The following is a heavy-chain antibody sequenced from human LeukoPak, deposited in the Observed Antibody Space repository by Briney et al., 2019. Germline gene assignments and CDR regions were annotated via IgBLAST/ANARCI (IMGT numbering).Heavy chain of an antibody. CDR3: ASFFSSYGYDY. V-gene: IGHV4-30-2*01. Sequence: PSQTLSLTCAVSGGSISSGGYSWSWIRQPPGKGLEWIGYIYHSGSTYYNPSLKSRVTISVDRSKNQFSLKLSSVIAADTAVYYCASFFSSYGYDYWGQGTLVTVSS. D-gene: IGHD5-18*01. CDR2: IYHSGST. J-gene: IGHJ4*02. CDR1: GGSISSGGYS.